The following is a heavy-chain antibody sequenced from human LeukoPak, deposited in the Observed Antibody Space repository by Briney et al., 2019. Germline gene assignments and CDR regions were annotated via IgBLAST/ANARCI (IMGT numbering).Heavy chain of an antibody. J-gene: IGHJ4*02. CDR2: INHGGGT. Sequence: SETLSLTCAVSGGSFSGYYWSWIRQPPGKGLEWIGEINHGGGTNYNPSLTSRVTISVDTSKKQFSLKLTSVTAADTAVYYCASSTSGWSPYYFDYWGQGTLVTVSS. D-gene: IGHD6-19*01. V-gene: IGHV4-34*01. CDR3: ASSTSGWSPYYFDY. CDR1: GGSFSGYY.